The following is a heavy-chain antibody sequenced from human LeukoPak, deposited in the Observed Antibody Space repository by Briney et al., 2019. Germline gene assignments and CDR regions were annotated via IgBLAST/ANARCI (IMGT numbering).Heavy chain of an antibody. V-gene: IGHV3-53*01. J-gene: IGHJ4*02. D-gene: IGHD3-22*01. CDR1: GFTFSSYS. CDR2: IYSGGST. CDR3: ARDRWGSSGYFGY. Sequence: GGSLRLSCAASGFTFSSYSMNWVRQAPGKGLEWVSVIYSGGSTYYADSVKGRFTISRDNSKNTLYLQMNSLRAEDTAVYYCARDRWGSSGYFGYWGQGTLVTVSS.